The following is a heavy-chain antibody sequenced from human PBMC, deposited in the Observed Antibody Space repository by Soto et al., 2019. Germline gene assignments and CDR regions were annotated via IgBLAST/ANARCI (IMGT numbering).Heavy chain of an antibody. Sequence: APVKLSRTGAGYTFSGDVCSRPLLAPRQGLEWTGWIRAYNGNTNDAQQLQGRVTMTSDTSTSTDYMELRSLRSGDTAVYYCARDLDYRDYAYYFSGMDVRGQGITLTV. D-gene: IGHD4-17*01. CDR1: GYTFSGDV. CDR2: IRAYNGNT. J-gene: IGHJ6*02. CDR3: ARDLDYRDYAYYFSGMDV. V-gene: IGHV1-18*01.